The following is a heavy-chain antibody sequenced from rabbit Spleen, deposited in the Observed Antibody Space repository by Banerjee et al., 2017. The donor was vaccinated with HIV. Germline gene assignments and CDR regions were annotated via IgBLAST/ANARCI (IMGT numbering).Heavy chain of an antibody. Sequence: QEQLVESGGGLVQPEGSLTLTCTASGFSFSSSYYMCWVRQAPGKGLEWIACIAAYSGYTTWYASWAKGRFTISKTSSTTVTLQLNSLTVADTATYICARDAGSYDYIDVYFNLWGPGTLVTVS. V-gene: IGHV1S45*01. CDR3: ARDAGSYDYIDVYFNL. CDR2: IAAYSGYTT. CDR1: GFSFSSSYY. J-gene: IGHJ4*01. D-gene: IGHD8-1*01.